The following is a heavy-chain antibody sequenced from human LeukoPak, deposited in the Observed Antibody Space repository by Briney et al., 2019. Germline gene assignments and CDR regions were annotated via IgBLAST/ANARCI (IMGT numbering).Heavy chain of an antibody. CDR1: GYTFTGYY. J-gene: IGHJ4*02. D-gene: IGHD3-3*01. Sequence: GASVKVSCKASGYTFTGYYMHWVRQAPGQGLEWMGWINPNSGGTNYAQKFQGRVTMTRDTSISTAYMELSRLRSGDTAVYYCARDRDYDFWSGYYYYWGQGTLVTVSS. V-gene: IGHV1-2*02. CDR3: ARDRDYDFWSGYYYY. CDR2: INPNSGGT.